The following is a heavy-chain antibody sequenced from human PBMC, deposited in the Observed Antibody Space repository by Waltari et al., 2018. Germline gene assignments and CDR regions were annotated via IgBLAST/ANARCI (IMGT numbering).Heavy chain of an antibody. CDR1: GGSVSSGDYY. CDR2: IYNTGST. J-gene: IGHJ4*02. D-gene: IGHD6-19*01. V-gene: IGHV4-61*08. Sequence: QVQLQESGPGLVKPSETLSLTCTVSGGSVSSGDYYWNWIRQPPGKGLEWLGYIYNTGSTNYNPSLKCRLTISRDTSKNQFSLQLSSVTVADTAVYYCARLSSGLDYWGRGSLVTVSS. CDR3: ARLSSGLDY.